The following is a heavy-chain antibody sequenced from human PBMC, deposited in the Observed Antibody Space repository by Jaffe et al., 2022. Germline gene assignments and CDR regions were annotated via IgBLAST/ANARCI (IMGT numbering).Heavy chain of an antibody. Sequence: QVQLVQSGAEVKKPGSSVKVSCKASGGTFSSYAISWVRQAPGQGLEWMGGIIPIFGTANYAQKFQGRVTITADESTSTAYMELSSLRSEDTAVYYCARAHRAGVDIVVVPAAILDYWGQGTLVTVSS. D-gene: IGHD2-2*03. V-gene: IGHV1-69*01. J-gene: IGHJ4*02. CDR2: IIPIFGTA. CDR3: ARAHRAGVDIVVVPAAILDY. CDR1: GGTFSSYA.